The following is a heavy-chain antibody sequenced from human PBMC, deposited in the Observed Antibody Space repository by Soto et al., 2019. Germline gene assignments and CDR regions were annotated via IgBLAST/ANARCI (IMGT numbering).Heavy chain of an antibody. V-gene: IGHV3-49*04. J-gene: IGHJ6*02. CDR3: TRQRDCSSTSCFDYYYNGMDV. CDR2: FRSKAYVGTT. CDR1: GFTVSSNY. Sequence: GGSLRLSCAASGFTVSSNYMSWVRQAPGKGLEWLGFFRSKAYVGTTQYAASVKGRFTISRDDSKSIAYLQMNSLKTEDTAVYYCTRQRDCSSTSCFDYYYNGMDVRGQGTTVTVSS. D-gene: IGHD2-2*01.